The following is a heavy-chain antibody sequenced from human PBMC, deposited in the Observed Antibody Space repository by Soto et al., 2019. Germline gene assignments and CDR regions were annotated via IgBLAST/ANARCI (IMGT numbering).Heavy chain of an antibody. CDR2: ISGSGGST. J-gene: IGHJ4*02. CDR3: AKAHNYDFWSGSDF. CDR1: GFTFRSYA. D-gene: IGHD3-3*01. Sequence: EVQLLESGGGLEQPGGSLRLSCAASGFTFRSYAMNWVRQAPGKGLEWVSGISGSGGSTYYADSVKGRFTISRDNFKNVLYVQINSLRVEDTAIYYCAKAHNYDFWSGSDFWGQGTLVTVSS. V-gene: IGHV3-23*01.